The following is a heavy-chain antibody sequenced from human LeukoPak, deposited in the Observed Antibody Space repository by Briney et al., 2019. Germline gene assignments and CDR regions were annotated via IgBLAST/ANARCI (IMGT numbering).Heavy chain of an antibody. D-gene: IGHD4-17*01. J-gene: IGHJ6*02. CDR3: AREAGGDYDDYYFYGMDV. V-gene: IGHV3-66*01. CDR2: IYSGGST. Sequence: PGGSLRLSCAASGFTVSCNYMSWVRQAPGKGLEWVSVIYSGGSTYYADSVKGRFTISRDNSKNTLYLQMNSLRAEDTAVYYCAREAGGDYDDYYFYGMDVWGQGTTVTVSS. CDR1: GFTVSCNY.